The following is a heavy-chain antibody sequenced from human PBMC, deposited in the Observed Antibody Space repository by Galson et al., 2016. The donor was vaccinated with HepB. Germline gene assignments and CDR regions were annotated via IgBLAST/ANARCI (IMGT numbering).Heavy chain of an antibody. CDR3: ARDDSGGWYGFQSGKDV. J-gene: IGHJ6*02. D-gene: IGHD6-19*01. V-gene: IGHV4-59*01. CDR2: IYYSGRT. CDR1: GASISGYY. Sequence: SETLSLTCTVSGASISGYYLSWIRQPPGKGLEWIGYIYYSGRTNYNPSLKSRVTISVDTSKNQFSLKLSSVTAADTAVYYCARDDSGGWYGFQSGKDVWGHGTPVTVSS.